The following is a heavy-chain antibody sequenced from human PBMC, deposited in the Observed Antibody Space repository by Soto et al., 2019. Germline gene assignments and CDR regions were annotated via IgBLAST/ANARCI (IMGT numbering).Heavy chain of an antibody. CDR2: IYYSGST. J-gene: IGHJ2*01. Sequence: QVQLQESGPGLVKPSQTLSLTCTVSGGSIISGGDYWSWIRQHPGKGLEWIGLIYYSGSTYYNPSLASRVTLAVDTSKNQFSLKLTSVTAADTAMYYGASQGIAVAGPYWYVDVWGRGTLVTVSS. CDR3: ASQGIAVAGPYWYVDV. CDR1: GGSIISGGDY. D-gene: IGHD6-19*01. V-gene: IGHV4-31*03.